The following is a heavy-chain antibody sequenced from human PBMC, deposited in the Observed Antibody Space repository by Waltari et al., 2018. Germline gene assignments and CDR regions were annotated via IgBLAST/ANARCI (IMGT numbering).Heavy chain of an antibody. J-gene: IGHJ4*02. CDR1: GGTFSSYT. Sequence: QVQLVQSGAEVKKPGSSVKVSCKASGGTFSSYTISWVRQAPGQGLEWMGRIIPILGIANDAQKFQGRVTITADKSTSTAYMELSSLRSEDTAVYYCARVRGITMVRGGYDYWGQGTLVTVSS. D-gene: IGHD3-10*01. V-gene: IGHV1-69*02. CDR2: IIPILGIA. CDR3: ARVRGITMVRGGYDY.